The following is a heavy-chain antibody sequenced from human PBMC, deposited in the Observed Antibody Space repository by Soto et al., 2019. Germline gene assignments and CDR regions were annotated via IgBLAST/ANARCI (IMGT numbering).Heavy chain of an antibody. CDR3: TTEISSIAARENIDY. J-gene: IGHJ4*02. V-gene: IGHV3-15*01. D-gene: IGHD6-6*01. Sequence: GGSLRLSCAASGFTFSNAWMSWVRQAPGKGLEWVGRIKSKTDGGTTDYAAPVKGRFTISRDDSKNTLYLQMNSLKTEDTAVYYCTTEISSIAARENIDYWGQGTLVTVSS. CDR2: IKSKTDGGTT. CDR1: GFTFSNAW.